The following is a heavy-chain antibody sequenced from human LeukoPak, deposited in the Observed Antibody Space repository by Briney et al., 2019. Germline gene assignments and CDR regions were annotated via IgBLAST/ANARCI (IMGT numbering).Heavy chain of an antibody. CDR3: TRGSSGRRDN. D-gene: IGHD6-19*01. V-gene: IGHV1-8*01. Sequence: ASVKVSCKASGYTFTSCDINWVRQATGQGLEWMGWMNPNSGNTGYGQTFQGRITMTRDISIGTAYMELSNLTAEDTAIYYCTRGSSGRRDNWGQGTLVTVSA. CDR1: GYTFTSCD. J-gene: IGHJ4*02. CDR2: MNPNSGNT.